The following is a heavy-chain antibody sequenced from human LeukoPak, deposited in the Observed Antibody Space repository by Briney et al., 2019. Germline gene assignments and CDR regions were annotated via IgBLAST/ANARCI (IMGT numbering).Heavy chain of an antibody. J-gene: IGHJ1*01. CDR1: GYTFTGYY. D-gene: IGHD2-2*02. CDR2: INPNSGDT. V-gene: IGHV1-2*02. Sequence: ASVKVSCKASGYTFTGYYMHWVRQAPGQGLEWMGWINPNSGDTDYAQKFQGRVTMTRDTSISTAYMELTRLRSDDTAVYYCARVSVPYCSSTSCYNAEYFQHWGQGTLVTVSS. CDR3: ARVSVPYCSSTSCYNAEYFQH.